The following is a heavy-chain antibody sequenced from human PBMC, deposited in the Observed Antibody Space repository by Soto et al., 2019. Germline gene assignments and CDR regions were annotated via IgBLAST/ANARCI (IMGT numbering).Heavy chain of an antibody. J-gene: IGHJ5*02. CDR2: INHSGST. CDR3: ARVRTTVTTGWFDP. Sequence: PSGTLFLTCAVFGGAFSGFYWGWIPQPPGKGLEWIGEINHSGSTNYNPSLKSRVTISVDTSKNQFSLKLSSVTAADTAVYYCARVRTTVTTGWFDPWGQGTLVTVSS. D-gene: IGHD4-4*01. CDR1: GGAFSGFY. V-gene: IGHV4-34*01.